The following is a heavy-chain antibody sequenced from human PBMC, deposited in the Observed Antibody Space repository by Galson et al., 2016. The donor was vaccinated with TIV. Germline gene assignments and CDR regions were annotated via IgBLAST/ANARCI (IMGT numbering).Heavy chain of an antibody. Sequence: PALVKPTQTLTLTCTFSGFSVNTSGVGVGWIRQPPGKALEWLGLIYWDDDKRYSPSLKSRLTITKDTSKNRVVLTMTNMDPVDTATYFCAHSLLSRIMVTFGGVIVRSGYFGSWGQGTLVTVSS. CDR1: GFSVNTSGVG. V-gene: IGHV2-5*02. J-gene: IGHJ4*02. CDR3: AHSLLSRIMVTFGGVIVRSGYFGS. D-gene: IGHD3-16*02. CDR2: IYWDDDK.